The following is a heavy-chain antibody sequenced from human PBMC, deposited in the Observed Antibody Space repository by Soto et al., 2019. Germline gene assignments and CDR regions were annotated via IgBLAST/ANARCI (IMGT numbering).Heavy chain of an antibody. CDR1: GFTFSSYA. J-gene: IGHJ4*02. V-gene: IGHV3-23*01. CDR2: ISGSGGST. D-gene: IGHD2-2*01. CDR3: AKDRGGCSSTSCPPRLFDY. Sequence: EVQLLESGGGLVQPGGSLRLSCAASGFTFSSYAMSWVRQAPGKGLEWVSGISGSGGSTYYADSVKGRFTISRDNSKNMLYLQMNRLRAEDTAVYYCAKDRGGCSSTSCPPRLFDYWGQGTLVTVSS.